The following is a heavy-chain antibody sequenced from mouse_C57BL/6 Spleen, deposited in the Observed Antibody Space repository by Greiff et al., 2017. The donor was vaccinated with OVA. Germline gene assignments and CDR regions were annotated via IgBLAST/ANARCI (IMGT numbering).Heavy chain of an antibody. V-gene: IGHV2-9*01. D-gene: IGHD3-3*01. Sequence: VQLQQSGPGLVAPSQSLSITCTVSGFSLTSYGVDWVHQPPGKGLEWVGVIWGGGSTNYNSALMSRLSISKDNSKSQVFLKMSSLQTDDTAMYYCAEQGGTYAMGYWGQGTSVTVSS. CDR3: AEQGGTYAMGY. CDR1: GFSLTSYG. CDR2: IWGGGST. J-gene: IGHJ4*01.